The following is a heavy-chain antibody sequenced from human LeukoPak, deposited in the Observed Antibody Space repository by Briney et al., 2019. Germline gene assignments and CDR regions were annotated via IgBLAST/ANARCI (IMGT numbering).Heavy chain of an antibody. CDR2: ICYNGSNK. Sequence: PGGSLRLSCAASGFTFSSYGMNWVRQAPGKGLEWVAVICYNGSNKYYEDSVKGRFTISRDNSKNTLYLQMNSLRAEDTAVYYCAPARRGLRFLEWSDAFDIWGQGTIVTVSS. CDR1: GFTFSSYG. J-gene: IGHJ3*02. CDR3: APARRGLRFLEWSDAFDI. V-gene: IGHV3-30*03. D-gene: IGHD3-3*01.